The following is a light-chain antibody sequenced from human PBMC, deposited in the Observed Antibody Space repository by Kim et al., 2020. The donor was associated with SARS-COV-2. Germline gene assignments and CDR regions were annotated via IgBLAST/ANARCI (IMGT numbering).Light chain of an antibody. V-gene: IGKV3-20*01. CDR1: QSVCSKS. CDR2: GAS. Sequence: LPPGERATLSFRASQSVCSKSLVWYQQEPGQAPRLLNYGASSRATGIPDRFSGSASGTDFTLTISRLEPEDFAVYYCQQYDLSGYTFGQGTKLEI. J-gene: IGKJ2*01. CDR3: QQYDLSGYT.